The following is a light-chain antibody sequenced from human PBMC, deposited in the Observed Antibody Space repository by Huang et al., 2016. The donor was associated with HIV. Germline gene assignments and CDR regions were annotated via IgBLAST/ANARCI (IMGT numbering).Light chain of an antibody. Sequence: PGERVTLSSRANQDIDNNYLAWYRQKRVQAPTLLIFAASRRATGIPDRFSGSGSGTEFTLSISRLEPEDFAVYYCQQYDSSPTTFGQGTKLEIK. CDR3: QQYDSSPTT. CDR2: AAS. J-gene: IGKJ2*01. V-gene: IGKV3-20*01. CDR1: QDIDNNY.